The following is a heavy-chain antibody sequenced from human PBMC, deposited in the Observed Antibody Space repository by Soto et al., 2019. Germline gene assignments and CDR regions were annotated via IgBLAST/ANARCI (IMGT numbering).Heavy chain of an antibody. CDR1: GFSLSTNGMC. Sequence: SGPTLVNPTQTLTLTCTFSGFSLSTNGMCVSWIRQPPGKALEWLALVDWDDDKFYSISLRTRLTISRDTSKNQVVLTMTDMDPVDTATYYCARTPLTTGWSVDYWGQGTLVTVSS. CDR3: ARTPLTTGWSVDY. CDR2: VDWDDDK. J-gene: IGHJ4*02. D-gene: IGHD6-19*01. V-gene: IGHV2-70*01.